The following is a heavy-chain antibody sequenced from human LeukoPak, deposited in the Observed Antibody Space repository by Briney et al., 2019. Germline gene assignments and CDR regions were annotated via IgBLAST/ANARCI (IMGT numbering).Heavy chain of an antibody. V-gene: IGHV3-21*01. Sequence: PGGSLRLSCAASGFTFSSYSMNWVRQAPGKGLEWVSSISSSSSYIYYADSVKGRFTISRDNAKNSLYLQMNSLRAEDTAVYYCARDPTIVDKTYDYWGQGTLVTVSS. D-gene: IGHD2-2*01. J-gene: IGHJ4*02. CDR1: GFTFSSYS. CDR3: ARDPTIVDKTYDY. CDR2: ISSSSSYI.